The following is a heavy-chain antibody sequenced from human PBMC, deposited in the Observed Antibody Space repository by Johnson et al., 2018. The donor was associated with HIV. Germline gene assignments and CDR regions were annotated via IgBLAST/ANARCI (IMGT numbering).Heavy chain of an antibody. Sequence: VLLVESGGGVVQPGRSLRLSCAASGFTFSSYAMHWVRQAPGKGLEWVAVISYDGSKTYYADSVKGRVTISRDNSKNTLSLQMNSLRGEDTAMYYCAKDGGRWSYSFDVWGQGTMVSVSS. J-gene: IGHJ3*01. D-gene: IGHD3-16*01. CDR2: ISYDGSKT. CDR1: GFTFSSYA. CDR3: AKDGGRWSYSFDV. V-gene: IGHV3-30*04.